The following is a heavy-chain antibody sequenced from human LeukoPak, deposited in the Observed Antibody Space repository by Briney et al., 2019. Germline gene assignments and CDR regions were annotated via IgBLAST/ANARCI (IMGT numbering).Heavy chain of an antibody. J-gene: IGHJ6*04. V-gene: IGHV4-30-4*01. CDR1: GGSINSGDLF. Sequence: KPSQTLSLTCTVSGGSINSGDLFWSWIRQSPGEGLEWIGYTYYSGSTYYNPSLRSRVTISLDTSKNQFSLKLSSVTAADTAVYYCARGPKYQLHTHDYYYGMDVWGKGTTVTVSS. CDR2: TYYSGST. CDR3: ARGPKYQLHTHDYYYGMDV. D-gene: IGHD2-2*01.